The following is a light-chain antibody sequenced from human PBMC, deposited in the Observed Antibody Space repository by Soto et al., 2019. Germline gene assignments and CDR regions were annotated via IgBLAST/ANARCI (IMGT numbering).Light chain of an antibody. CDR3: QYYNNWLAT. J-gene: IGKJ4*01. Sequence: EIVLTQSPATLSLSPGERATLSCWASQSVGRSLAWYQQKPGQAPRLLIYAASTRATGVSARFSGSGSGTEFTLTISSLQSEDFTIYYCQYYNNWLATFGGGTKVDIK. CDR2: AAS. CDR1: QSVGRS. V-gene: IGKV3-15*01.